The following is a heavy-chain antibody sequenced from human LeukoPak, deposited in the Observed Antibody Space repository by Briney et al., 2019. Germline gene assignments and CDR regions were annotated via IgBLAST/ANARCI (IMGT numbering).Heavy chain of an antibody. V-gene: IGHV1-18*01. CDR3: ARTRFVSSSGSYYFDY. CDR2: ISAYNGNT. CDR1: GYSFTSDD. Sequence: GASVRVSCKASGYSFTSDDMNWVRQAPGQGLEWMGWISAYNGNTNYAQKLQGRVTMTTDTSTSTAYMELRSLRSDDTAVYYCARTRFVSSSGSYYFDYWGQGTLVTVSS. J-gene: IGHJ4*02. D-gene: IGHD1-26*01.